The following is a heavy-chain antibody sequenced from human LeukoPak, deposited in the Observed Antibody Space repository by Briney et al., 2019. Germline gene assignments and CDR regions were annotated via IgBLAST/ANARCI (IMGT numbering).Heavy chain of an antibody. D-gene: IGHD3-22*01. V-gene: IGHV4-59*01. Sequence: KPSETLSLTCTVSGGSISSYYWSWIRQPPGKGLEWIGYIYYSGSTNYNPSLKSRVTISVDTSKNQFSLKLSSVTAADAAVYYCARATYYDSSGYYYDAYAFDIWAKGQWSPSRQ. CDR2: IYYSGST. J-gene: IGHJ3*02. CDR3: ARATYYDSSGYYYDAYAFDI. CDR1: GGSISSYY.